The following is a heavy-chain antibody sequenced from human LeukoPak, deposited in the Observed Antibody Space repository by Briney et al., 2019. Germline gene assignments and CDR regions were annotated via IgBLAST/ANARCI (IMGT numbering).Heavy chain of an antibody. CDR2: ISGSGGST. J-gene: IGHJ4*02. D-gene: IGHD6-19*01. CDR1: GFTFSSYA. V-gene: IGHV3-23*01. CDR3: AKNLRYGSAV. Sequence: GGSLRLSCAASGFTFSSYAMSWVRQAPGKGLEWVSAISGSGGSTYYADSVKGRFTISRDNSKNTVFLEMNSLRAEDTALYYCAKNLRYGSAVWGQGTLVTVSS.